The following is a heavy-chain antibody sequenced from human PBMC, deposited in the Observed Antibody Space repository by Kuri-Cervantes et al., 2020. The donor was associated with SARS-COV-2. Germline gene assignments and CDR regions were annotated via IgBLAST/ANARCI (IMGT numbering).Heavy chain of an antibody. Sequence: GESLKISCAASGFTFSSYAMSWVRQAPGKGLEWVSAISGSGGSTYYADSVKGRFTISRDNSKNTLYLQMNSLRAEDTAVYYCAKDISDLHNFDYWGQGTLVTVSS. D-gene: IGHD2-21*01. CDR1: GFTFSSYA. CDR3: AKDISDLHNFDY. J-gene: IGHJ4*02. V-gene: IGHV3-23*01. CDR2: ISGSGGST.